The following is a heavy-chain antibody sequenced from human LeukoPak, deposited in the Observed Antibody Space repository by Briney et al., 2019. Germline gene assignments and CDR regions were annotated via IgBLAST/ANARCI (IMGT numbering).Heavy chain of an antibody. CDR1: GFVFNSYA. V-gene: IGHV3-33*01. CDR3: AGARGWGVNYYYYYMDV. J-gene: IGHJ6*03. D-gene: IGHD3-10*01. Sequence: GGSLRLSCAASGFVFNSYAMSWVRQAPGKGLEWVALICYDGSNKYYADSVKGRFTISRDNSKNTLYLQMNSLRAEDTAVYYCAGARGWGVNYYYYYMDVWGKETTVTVP. CDR2: ICYDGSNK.